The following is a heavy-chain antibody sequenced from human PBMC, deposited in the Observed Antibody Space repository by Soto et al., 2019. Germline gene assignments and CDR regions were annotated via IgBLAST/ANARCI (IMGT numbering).Heavy chain of an antibody. CDR1: GFTFSSYD. CDR2: IGTAGDS. V-gene: IGHV3-13*01. D-gene: IGHD3-22*01. Sequence: GSSLRLSCAVSGFTFSSYDMHWVLQTTGKGLEWVSAIGTAGDSYYPASVKGRFTISRENAKNSLYLQMDSLRAGDTAVYFCARGGNDSSGLTADDSFDVWRQGTMVTVSS. CDR3: ARGGNDSSGLTADDSFDV. J-gene: IGHJ3*01.